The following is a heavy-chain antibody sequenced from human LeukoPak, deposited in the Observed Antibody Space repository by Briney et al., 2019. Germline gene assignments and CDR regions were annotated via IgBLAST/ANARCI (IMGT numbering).Heavy chain of an antibody. J-gene: IGHJ6*02. V-gene: IGHV5-51*01. Sequence: GESLKISCQGSGYSFTSSWIGWVRQMPGKGLECMGTVYAGDSDTRYSPSFQGQVTMSADKSTSTAFLQWRSLKASDTAMYYCARLGSNYFYYTMDVWGQGTAVTVSS. CDR2: VYAGDSDT. CDR1: GYSFTSSW. CDR3: ARLGSNYFYYTMDV. D-gene: IGHD3/OR15-3a*01.